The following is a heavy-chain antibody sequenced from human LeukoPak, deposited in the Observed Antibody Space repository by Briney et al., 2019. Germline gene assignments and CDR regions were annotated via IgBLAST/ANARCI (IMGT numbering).Heavy chain of an antibody. V-gene: IGHV3-7*01. Sequence: PGGSLRLSCAASGFTFSSYWMSWVRQAPGKGLEWVANIKQDGSEKYYVDSVKGRFTISRDNAKNSLYLQMNSLRAEDTAVYYCARDEVEQLAPSWFDPWGQGTLVTVSS. J-gene: IGHJ5*02. CDR1: GFTFSSYW. CDR2: IKQDGSEK. D-gene: IGHD6-6*01. CDR3: ARDEVEQLAPSWFDP.